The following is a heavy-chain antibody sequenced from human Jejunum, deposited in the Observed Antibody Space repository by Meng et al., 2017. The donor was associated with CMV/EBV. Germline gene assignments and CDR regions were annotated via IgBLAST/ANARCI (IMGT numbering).Heavy chain of an antibody. V-gene: IGHV3-30*02. CDR3: AKTETAMASNYYYYYGMDV. CDR2: IRYDGSNK. CDR1: YW. D-gene: IGHD5-18*01. J-gene: IGHJ6*02. Sequence: YWMHWVRQAPGKGLEWVAFIRYDGSNKYYADSVKGRFTISRDNSKNTLYLQMNSLRAEDTAVYYCAKTETAMASNYYYYYGMDVWGQGTTVTVSS.